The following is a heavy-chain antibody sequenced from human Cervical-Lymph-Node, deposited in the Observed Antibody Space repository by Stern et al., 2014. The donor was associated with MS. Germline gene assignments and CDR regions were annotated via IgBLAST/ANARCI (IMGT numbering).Heavy chain of an antibody. V-gene: IGHV3-30*01. D-gene: IGHD1-26*01. CDR1: GFTFSSYA. Sequence: QVQLVQSGGGVVQPGRSLRLSCAASGFTFSSYAMHWVRQAPGKGLEWVAVISYDGSNKYYADSVKGRFTISRDNSKNTLYLQMNSLRAEDTAVYYCARLGLVGIAGPQPHDRGRHDYWGQGTLVTVSS. CDR3: ARLGLVGIAGPQPHDRGRHDY. J-gene: IGHJ4*02. CDR2: ISYDGSNK.